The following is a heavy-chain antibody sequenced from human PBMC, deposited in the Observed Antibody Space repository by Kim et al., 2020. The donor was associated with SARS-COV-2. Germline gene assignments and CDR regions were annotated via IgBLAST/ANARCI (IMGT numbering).Heavy chain of an antibody. CDR3: AREDYGDYVESFLY. Sequence: AEQVKGRFTLTRDNTKNSLYLQKNSLRVEDTAVYYCAREDYGDYVESFLYWGQGTLVTVSS. J-gene: IGHJ4*02. V-gene: IGHV3-21*06. D-gene: IGHD4-17*01.